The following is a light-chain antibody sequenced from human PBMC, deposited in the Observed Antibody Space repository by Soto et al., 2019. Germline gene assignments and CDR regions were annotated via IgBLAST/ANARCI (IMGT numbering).Light chain of an antibody. CDR3: QQSYSIPRT. CDR2: DAS. Sequence: DIQVTQSPSTLSASVGDRVTITCRASQSISSWLAWYQQKPGKAPKLLIYDASSLESGVPSRFSGSGSGTDFTLTISSLQPEDFAIYYCQQSYSIPRTFGQRTKVDIK. V-gene: IGKV1-5*01. J-gene: IGKJ1*01. CDR1: QSISSW.